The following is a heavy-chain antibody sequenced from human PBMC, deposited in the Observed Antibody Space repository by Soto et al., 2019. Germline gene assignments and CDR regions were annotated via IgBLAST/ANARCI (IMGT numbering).Heavy chain of an antibody. Sequence: QVQLVQSGAEVKKPGSSVKVSCKASGGTFSSYTISWVRQAPGQGLEWMGRIIPILGIANYAQKFQGRVTITADKSTSTAYMELSSLRSEDTAVYYCASTLPEAYCGGECYLFDYWGQGTLVTVSS. CDR2: IIPILGIA. J-gene: IGHJ4*02. CDR1: GGTFSSYT. CDR3: ASTLPEAYCGGECYLFDY. V-gene: IGHV1-69*02. D-gene: IGHD2-21*01.